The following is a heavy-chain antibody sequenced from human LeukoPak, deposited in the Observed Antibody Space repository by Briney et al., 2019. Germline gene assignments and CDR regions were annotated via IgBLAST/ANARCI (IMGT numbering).Heavy chain of an antibody. CDR1: GGSFSGYY. V-gene: IGHV4-34*01. CDR3: ARKATTGPTKAAFDI. Sequence: NPSETLSLTCAVYGGSFSGYYWSWIRQPPGKGLEWIREINHSGSTNYNPSLKSRVTISVDTSKNQFSLKLSSVTAVDTAVYYCARKATTGPTKAAFDIWGQGTMVTVSS. D-gene: IGHD4-17*01. CDR2: INHSGST. J-gene: IGHJ3*02.